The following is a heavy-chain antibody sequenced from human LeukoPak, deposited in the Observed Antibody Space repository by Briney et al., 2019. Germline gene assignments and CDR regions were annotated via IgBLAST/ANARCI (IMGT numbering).Heavy chain of an antibody. CDR3: ARDYGSGSRIDAFDI. J-gene: IGHJ3*02. V-gene: IGHV3-74*01. Sequence: PGGSLRLSCAASGFTFSSYWMNWVRQAPGRGLVWVSRIYSDGSTTSYADSVKGRFTISRDNAKNTLYLQMNSLRAEDTAMYHCARDYGSGSRIDAFDIWGQGTMVTVSS. CDR2: IYSDGSTT. CDR1: GFTFSSYW. D-gene: IGHD3-10*01.